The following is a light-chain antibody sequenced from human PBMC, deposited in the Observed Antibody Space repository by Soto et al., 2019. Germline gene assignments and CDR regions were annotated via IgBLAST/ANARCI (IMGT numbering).Light chain of an antibody. J-gene: IGKJ1*01. CDR1: PSVSSS. V-gene: IGKV3-11*01. Sequence: AVTQSPALLSLSPGERPPRSSRATPSVSSSVAWYQHKPGQSPRLVIYSGYKRAPGIPARFSGSGSGTDFTLTISGLEIDDFAVYYCQQRYSWLRAFGQGTKVDIK. CDR2: SGY. CDR3: QQRYSWLRA.